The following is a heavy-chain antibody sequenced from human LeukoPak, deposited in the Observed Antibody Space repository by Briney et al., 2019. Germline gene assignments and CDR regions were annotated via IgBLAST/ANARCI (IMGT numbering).Heavy chain of an antibody. D-gene: IGHD3-22*01. CDR2: IYYSGST. CDR3: ARDHYYDSSGYYVPYYYYGMDV. J-gene: IGHJ6*02. V-gene: IGHV4-30-4*01. CDR1: GGSISSGDYY. Sequence: SETLSLTCTVSGGSISSGDYYWSWIRQPPGTGLEWIGYIYYSGSTYYNPSLKSRVTISVDTSKNQFSLKLSSVTAADTAVYYCARDHYYDSSGYYVPYYYYGMDVWGQGTTVAVSS.